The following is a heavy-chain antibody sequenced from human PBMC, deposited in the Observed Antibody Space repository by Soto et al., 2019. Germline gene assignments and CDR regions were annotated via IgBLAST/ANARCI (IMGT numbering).Heavy chain of an antibody. CDR2: IHNSGIP. Sequence: QVQLQESGPGPVNPSQTLSLTCTASGGSISSHDYYWSWIRQHPAKGLEWIGYIHNSGIPYYNPSLRSRVTISGDTSKNQVSLELRSVTAADTAVYYCAGKPNALYYFAYWGQGTLVTVSS. CDR3: AGKPNALYYFAY. CDR1: GGSISSHDYY. V-gene: IGHV4-31*03. J-gene: IGHJ4*02. D-gene: IGHD2-8*01.